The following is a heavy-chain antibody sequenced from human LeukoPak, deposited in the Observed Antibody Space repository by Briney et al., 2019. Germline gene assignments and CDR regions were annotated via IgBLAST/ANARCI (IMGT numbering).Heavy chain of an antibody. CDR2: VIPILGIA. J-gene: IGHJ4*02. Sequence: SLKVSCKASGGTFSSYAISWVRQAPGQGLEWMGRVIPILGIANYAQKFQGRVTITADKSTSTAYMELSSLRSEDTAVYYCARDSFPYYDFWSGYEAFFDYWGQGTLVTVSS. V-gene: IGHV1-69*04. CDR1: GGTFSSYA. D-gene: IGHD3-3*01. CDR3: ARDSFPYYDFWSGYEAFFDY.